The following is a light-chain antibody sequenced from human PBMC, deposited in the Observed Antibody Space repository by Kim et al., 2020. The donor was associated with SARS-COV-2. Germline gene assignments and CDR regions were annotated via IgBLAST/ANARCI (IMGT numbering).Light chain of an antibody. V-gene: IGLV3-21*04. Sequence: APGKTARISCGGNSIGSKSVRWYQQKPGQAPVLVIYYDSDRPSGIPERFSGSNSGNTATLTISRVEAGDEGDYYCQVWNTSTEHPVFGGGTQLTVL. CDR1: SIGSKS. J-gene: IGLJ2*01. CDR3: QVWNTSTEHPV. CDR2: YDS.